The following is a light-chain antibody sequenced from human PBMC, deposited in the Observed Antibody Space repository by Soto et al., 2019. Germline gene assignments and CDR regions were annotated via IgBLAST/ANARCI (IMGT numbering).Light chain of an antibody. V-gene: IGKV3-20*01. CDR1: QSISSTF. J-gene: IGKJ1*01. CDR3: QQYESSWT. Sequence: EIVLTQSPGTLSLSPGERATLSCRASQSISSTFLAWYQHKPGQAPKVVMYGASRRATGIPDRFSGSGSGTDFTLTIGRLEPEDFAVYYCQQYESSWTFGQGTKVEMK. CDR2: GAS.